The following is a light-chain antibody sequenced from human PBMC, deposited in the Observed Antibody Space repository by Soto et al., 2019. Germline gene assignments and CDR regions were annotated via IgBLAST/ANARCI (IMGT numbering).Light chain of an antibody. V-gene: IGKV1-9*01. Sequence: IQLTQSPSSLSASVGDRVTITCRASQGISSYLAWYQQKPGKAPKLLIYAASTLQSGVPSRFSGSGSGTDFTLTISSLQTEDFATYYCQQRNSYPLTFGGGTKVEIK. CDR1: QGISSY. J-gene: IGKJ4*01. CDR2: AAS. CDR3: QQRNSYPLT.